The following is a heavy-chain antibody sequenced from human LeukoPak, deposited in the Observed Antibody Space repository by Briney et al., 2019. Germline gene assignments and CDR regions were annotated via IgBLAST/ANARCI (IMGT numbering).Heavy chain of an antibody. Sequence: PGGSLRLSCAASGFTFSSYSMNWVRQAPGKGLEWVSSISSSSSYIYYADSVKGRFTISRDNAKNSLYLQMNSLRAEDTAVYYCARAPRKWLLGYYFDYWGQGTLVTVSS. CDR2: ISSSSSYI. V-gene: IGHV3-21*01. CDR3: ARAPRKWLLGYYFDY. D-gene: IGHD3-22*01. CDR1: GFTFSSYS. J-gene: IGHJ4*02.